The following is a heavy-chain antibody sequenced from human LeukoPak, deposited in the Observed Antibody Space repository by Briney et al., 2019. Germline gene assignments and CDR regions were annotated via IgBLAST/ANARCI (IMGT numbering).Heavy chain of an antibody. J-gene: IGHJ4*02. CDR1: GFTFSSYG. D-gene: IGHD6-19*01. Sequence: PGGSLRLSCAASGFTFSSYGMHWVRQAPGKGLEWVAVISYDGSNKYYADSVKGRFTISRDNSKNTLYLQMNSLRAEDTAVYYCARDYRIAVAGTPLYWGQGTLVTVSS. V-gene: IGHV3-30*03. CDR2: ISYDGSNK. CDR3: ARDYRIAVAGTPLY.